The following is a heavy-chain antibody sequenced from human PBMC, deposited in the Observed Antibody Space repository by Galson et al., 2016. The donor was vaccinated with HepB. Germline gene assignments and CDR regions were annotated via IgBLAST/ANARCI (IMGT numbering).Heavy chain of an antibody. CDR1: GFTFGSYW. D-gene: IGHD3-9*01. CDR2: IKEDESET. Sequence: SLRLSCAASGFTFGSYWMHWVRQAPGEGLQWVASIKEDESETRYVDSVKGRFTISRDNAKNSLYLQMHRLSADDTAVYYCARPLRVTIPYGMDVWGQGTTVTVSS. CDR3: ARPLRVTIPYGMDV. J-gene: IGHJ6*02. V-gene: IGHV3-7*03.